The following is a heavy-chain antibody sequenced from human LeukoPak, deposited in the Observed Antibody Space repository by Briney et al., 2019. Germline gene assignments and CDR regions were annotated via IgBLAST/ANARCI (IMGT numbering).Heavy chain of an antibody. CDR3: AIYSSSLYYFDY. CDR1: GFTFSDYY. Sequence: GGSLRLSCAASGFTFSDYYMSWIRQAPGKGLEWVSYISSSGSTIYYADSVKGRFTISRDNAKNSLYLQMNSLRAEDTAVYYCAIYSSSLYYFDYWGQGTLVTVSS. D-gene: IGHD6-13*01. CDR2: ISSSGSTI. V-gene: IGHV3-11*01. J-gene: IGHJ4*02.